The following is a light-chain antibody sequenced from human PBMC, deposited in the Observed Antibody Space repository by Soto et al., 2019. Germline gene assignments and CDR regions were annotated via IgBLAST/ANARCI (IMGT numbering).Light chain of an antibody. CDR3: QHYNNGPR. J-gene: IGKJ1*01. V-gene: IGKV3-15*01. CDR2: GAS. Sequence: ETVMTQSPATLSVSPGEGATLACRASQTINNNLAWYQQKPGQAPRLLIYGASRRATGVPARFSGSGSGTEFNLTISSLQSEDFAVYYCQHYNNGPRFGQGTNVDVK. CDR1: QTINNN.